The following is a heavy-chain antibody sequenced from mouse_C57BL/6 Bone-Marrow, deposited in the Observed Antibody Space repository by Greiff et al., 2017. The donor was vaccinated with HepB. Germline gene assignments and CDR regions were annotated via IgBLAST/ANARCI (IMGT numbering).Heavy chain of an antibody. V-gene: IGHV10-3*01. CDR1: GFTFNTYA. CDR3: VRDEYYGSSYGFAY. D-gene: IGHD1-1*01. CDR2: IRSKSSNYAT. J-gene: IGHJ3*01. Sequence: DVMLVESGGGLVQPKGSLKLSCAASGFTFNTYAMHWVRQAPGKGLEWVARIRSKSSNYATYYADSVKDRFTISRDDSQSMLYLQMNNLKTEDTAMYYCVRDEYYGSSYGFAYWGQGTLVTVSA.